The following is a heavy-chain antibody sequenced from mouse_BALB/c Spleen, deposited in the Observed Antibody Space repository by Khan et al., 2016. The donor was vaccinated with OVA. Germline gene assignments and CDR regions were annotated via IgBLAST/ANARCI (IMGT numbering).Heavy chain of an antibody. D-gene: IGHD1-3*01. CDR3: ARAVYNGAWFAY. J-gene: IGHJ3*01. Sequence: QVQLKQSGPGLVAPSQTLSITCTVSGFSLSNYGVHWVRQPPGKGLEWLGVILAGGSTNHNSALMSRLSISKDDSKSQVFLKMNSLQTDDTAMYYCARAVYNGAWFAYWGQGTLVTVSA. CDR1: GFSLSNYG. V-gene: IGHV2-9*02. CDR2: ILAGGST.